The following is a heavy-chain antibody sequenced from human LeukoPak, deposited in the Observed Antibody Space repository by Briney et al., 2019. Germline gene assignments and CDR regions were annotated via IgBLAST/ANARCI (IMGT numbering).Heavy chain of an antibody. CDR2: ISGSGGST. CDR3: AKSGAIGFDY. CDR1: GFTFSSYD. Sequence: GGSLRLSCAASGFTFSSYDMSWVRQAPGKGLEWVSAISGSGGSTYYADSVKGRFTISRDNPKNTLSLEMNSLRAEDTPVCYCAKSGAIGFDYWGQGTLVTVSS. D-gene: IGHD3-16*01. V-gene: IGHV3-23*01. J-gene: IGHJ4*02.